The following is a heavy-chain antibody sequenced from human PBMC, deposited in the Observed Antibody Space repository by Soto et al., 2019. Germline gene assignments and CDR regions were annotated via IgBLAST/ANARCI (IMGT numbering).Heavy chain of an antibody. CDR2: MSSDGSKI. CDR1: GFDFTYYA. CDR3: AKEDGVGGTLGLFDY. V-gene: IGHV3-30*18. D-gene: IGHD1-26*01. Sequence: QVQLVESGGGAVQPGESLRLSCVASGFDFTYYAMHWVRQAPGKGLESVAVMSSDGSKIHHTASVKGRFTISRDNSKNTVSMQMNSLRKEDTAAYFCAKEDGVGGTLGLFDYWGQGTLVSVSS. J-gene: IGHJ4*02.